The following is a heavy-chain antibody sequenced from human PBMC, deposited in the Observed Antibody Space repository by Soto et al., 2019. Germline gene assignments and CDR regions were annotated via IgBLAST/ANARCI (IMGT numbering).Heavy chain of an antibody. J-gene: IGHJ4*02. CDR1: GFTFNSYA. D-gene: IGHD6-13*01. V-gene: IGHV3-23*01. CDR3: AKASSWYPYFDY. CDR2: ITSSSSST. Sequence: EVQLLESGGGLVQPGGSLGLSCTASGFTFNSYAMNWVRQAPGKGLEWVSVITSSSSSTYYADSVKGRFTISRDNSKNTLYLQMISLRAEDTAVYYCAKASSWYPYFDYWGQGTLVTVSS.